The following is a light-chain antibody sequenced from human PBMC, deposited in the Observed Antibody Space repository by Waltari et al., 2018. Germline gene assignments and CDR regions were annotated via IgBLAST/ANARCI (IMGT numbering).Light chain of an antibody. Sequence: EIVLTQSPGTLSLSPGERATLSCRASQSVSRSYLSWYQQKPGQASRLLIYGASNRATGIPDRCSGTGDGTDFTLSTSRLDPEAFAVYYCHQYGSAPFTLGPGTKVNVK. CDR3: HQYGSAPFT. V-gene: IGKV3-20*01. CDR2: GAS. J-gene: IGKJ3*01. CDR1: QSVSRSY.